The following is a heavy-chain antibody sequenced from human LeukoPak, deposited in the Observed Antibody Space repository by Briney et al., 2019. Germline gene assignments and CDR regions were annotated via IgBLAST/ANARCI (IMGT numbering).Heavy chain of an antibody. CDR3: AKGAQYYYGSGSSPTDY. Sequence: PGGSLRLSCAASGFTVSSNYMSWVRQAPGKGLEWVSVIYSGGSTYYADSVKGRLTISRDNAKNSLYLQMNSLRAEDTALYYCAKGAQYYYGSGSSPTDYWGQGTLVTVSS. V-gene: IGHV3-53*05. J-gene: IGHJ4*02. CDR1: GFTVSSNY. D-gene: IGHD3-10*01. CDR2: IYSGGST.